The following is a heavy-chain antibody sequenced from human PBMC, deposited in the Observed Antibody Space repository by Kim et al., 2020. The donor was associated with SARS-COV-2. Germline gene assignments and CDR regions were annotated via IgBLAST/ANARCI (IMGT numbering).Heavy chain of an antibody. D-gene: IGHD6-19*01. Sequence: YKVYTVYAKSRITITPDTTKHQFALQLKSVTPEDTAVYYCARTVAGTFDYWGQGTLVTVSS. V-gene: IGHV6-1*01. CDR3: ARTVAGTFDY. CDR2: YK. J-gene: IGHJ4*02.